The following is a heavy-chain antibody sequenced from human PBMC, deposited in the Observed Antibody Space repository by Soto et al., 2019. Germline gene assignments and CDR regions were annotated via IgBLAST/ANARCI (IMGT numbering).Heavy chain of an antibody. D-gene: IGHD3-9*01. V-gene: IGHV3-30*18. CDR3: AKGARVGLLTAYSRYYFDY. J-gene: IGHJ4*02. CDR2: ISYDGSYK. Sequence: PGGSLRLSCAASGFTFSSSGMHWVRQAPGKGLEWVAAISYDGSYKDYTDSVKGRFTISRDNSKHTLYLQVNSLRAEDTAVYYCAKGARVGLLTAYSRYYFDYWGQGTLVTVSS. CDR1: GFTFSSSG.